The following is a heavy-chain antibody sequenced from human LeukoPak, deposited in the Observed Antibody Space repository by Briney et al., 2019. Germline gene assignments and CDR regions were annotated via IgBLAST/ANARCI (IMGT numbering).Heavy chain of an antibody. CDR1: GGSISSSSYY. D-gene: IGHD6-19*01. CDR2: ISSSGSTI. J-gene: IGHJ6*03. CDR3: ARDYSAAGLIGPRGYYYYMDV. V-gene: IGHV3-11*01. Sequence: LSLTCTVSGGSISSSSYYWSWIRQAPGKGLEWVSYISSSGSTIYYADSVKGRFTISRDNAKNSLYLQMNSLRAEDTAVYYCARDYSAAGLIGPRGYYYYMDVWGKGTTVTVSS.